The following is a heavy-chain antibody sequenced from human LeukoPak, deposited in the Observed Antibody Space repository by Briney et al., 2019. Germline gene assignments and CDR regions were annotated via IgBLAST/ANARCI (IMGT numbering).Heavy chain of an antibody. D-gene: IGHD6-6*01. Sequence: GESLKISCKASGYSFTTYWIGWVRQMPGKGLEWMGIVYPLDSDTKYSPSFQGQVTISADKSISTAYLQWTSLQASDTAMYYCAKLRWPQEDRSSFDFWGQGTLVTVSS. V-gene: IGHV5-51*01. CDR2: VYPLDSDT. CDR3: AKLRWPQEDRSSFDF. J-gene: IGHJ4*02. CDR1: GYSFTTYW.